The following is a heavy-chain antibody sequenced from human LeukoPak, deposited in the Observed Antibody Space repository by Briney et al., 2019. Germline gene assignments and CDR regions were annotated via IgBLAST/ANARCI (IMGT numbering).Heavy chain of an antibody. CDR2: ISGYNGDT. Sequence: GASVKVSCKTSGYTFTDYGITWVRQAPGQGLEWMGWISGYNGDTNYARKLQGRVTMTTDTSTSTAYMELRSLRSDDTAVYYCARRGYDILTGYYDYWGQGTLVTVSS. V-gene: IGHV1-18*01. D-gene: IGHD3-9*01. CDR1: GYTFTDYG. J-gene: IGHJ4*02. CDR3: ARRGYDILTGYYDY.